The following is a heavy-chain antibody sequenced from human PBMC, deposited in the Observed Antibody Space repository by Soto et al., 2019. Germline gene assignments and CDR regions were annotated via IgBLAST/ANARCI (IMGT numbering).Heavy chain of an antibody. D-gene: IGHD2-2*01. V-gene: IGHV1-69*10. J-gene: IGHJ5*02. CDR1: GGSLSSLV. Sequence: GASVKVSCKASGGSLSSLVISWLRQAPGQGPEWMGGINPMLGVANFAQKFQDRVTITADESTTTAYMELSSLRSEDTAVYYCARGPAQFDPWGQGTLVTVSS. CDR3: ARGPAQFDP. CDR2: INPMLGVA.